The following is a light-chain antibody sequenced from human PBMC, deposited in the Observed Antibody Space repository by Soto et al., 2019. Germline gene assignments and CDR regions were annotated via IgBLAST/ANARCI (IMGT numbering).Light chain of an antibody. CDR3: SSYTSSSTYV. V-gene: IGLV2-14*01. Sequence: QSALTQPASVSGSPGQSISISCTGTSCDVGGYNYVSWYQQHPGKAPKLMIYDVSNRPSGVSNRFSGSKSGNTASLTISGLQPEDEADYYCSSYTSSSTYVFGTGTKVTVL. J-gene: IGLJ1*01. CDR2: DVS. CDR1: SCDVGGYNY.